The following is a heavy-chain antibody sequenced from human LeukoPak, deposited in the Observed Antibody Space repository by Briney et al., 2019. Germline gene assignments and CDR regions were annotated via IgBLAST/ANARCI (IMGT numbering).Heavy chain of an antibody. CDR3: ARVSSGEKIDY. Sequence: PSETLSLTCTVSGASISSYYWTWIRQPPGKGLEWIGYIYHSGSTNYNPSLKSRVTISIDTSKSQFFLKLTSVTAADTAVYYCARVSSGEKIDYWGQGTVVTVSS. CDR1: GASISSYY. J-gene: IGHJ4*02. V-gene: IGHV4-59*01. CDR2: IYHSGST. D-gene: IGHD3-16*01.